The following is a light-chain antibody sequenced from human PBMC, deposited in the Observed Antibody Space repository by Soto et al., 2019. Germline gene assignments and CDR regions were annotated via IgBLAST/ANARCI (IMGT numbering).Light chain of an antibody. CDR1: QAVNTR. V-gene: IGKV3-20*01. CDR3: QHYGSSPPWT. CDR2: DTS. Sequence: EIVLTQSPATLSSFPGDRVTLSCRASQAVNTRLAWYQHKPGQTPRLLIYDTSTRATGVPTRFSGSGYGTDFTLTISRLEPEDFAVYHCQHYGSSPPWTFGQGTKVDIK. J-gene: IGKJ1*01.